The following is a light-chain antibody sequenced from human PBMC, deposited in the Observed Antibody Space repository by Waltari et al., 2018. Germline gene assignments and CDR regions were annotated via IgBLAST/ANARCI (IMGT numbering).Light chain of an antibody. Sequence: DIVLTQSPDSLAVSLGERATINCKSSRSLLSSFNSKTYIAWYQQKQGQPPKFLINWASARGAGVPERFSGSGSETDFTLTISSLQAEDVAVYYCHHYYIPPLTFGQGTRLEIK. CDR3: HHYYIPPLT. CDR1: RSLLSSFNSKTY. V-gene: IGKV4-1*01. CDR2: WAS. J-gene: IGKJ5*01.